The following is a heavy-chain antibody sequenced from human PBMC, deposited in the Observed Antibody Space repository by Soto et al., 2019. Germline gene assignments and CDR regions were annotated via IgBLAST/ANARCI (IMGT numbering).Heavy chain of an antibody. J-gene: IGHJ4*02. CDR2: ITDTGGDT. CDR1: GITSGSRA. V-gene: IGHV3-23*01. CDR3: ARGSTDSYPGSRIFDF. D-gene: IGHD3-10*01. Sequence: PGGSLRLACVASGITSGSRAMSWVRQAPGEGLEWVSTITDTGGDTKYSDSVRGRFTMSRDNSKKTLYLQMNNLRVEDSALYYCARGSTDSYPGSRIFDFWGRGTLVTVSS.